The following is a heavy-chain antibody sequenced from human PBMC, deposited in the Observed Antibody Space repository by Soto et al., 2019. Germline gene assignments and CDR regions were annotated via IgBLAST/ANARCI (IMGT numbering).Heavy chain of an antibody. CDR3: AKVCDYVWGSYRPYYFDY. CDR2: ISGSGGST. CDR1: GFTFSSYA. Sequence: PGGSLRLSCAASGFTFSSYAMSWVRQAPGKGLEWVSAISGSGGSTYYADSVKGRFTISRDNSKNTLYLQMNSLRAEDTAVYYCAKVCDYVWGSYRPYYFDYWGQGTLVTVSS. J-gene: IGHJ4*02. D-gene: IGHD3-16*02. V-gene: IGHV3-23*01.